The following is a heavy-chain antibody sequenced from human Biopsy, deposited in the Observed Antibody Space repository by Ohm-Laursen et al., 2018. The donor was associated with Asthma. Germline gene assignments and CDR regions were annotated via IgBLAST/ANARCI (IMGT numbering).Heavy chain of an antibody. CDR1: GFAFRSYA. V-gene: IGHV3-30*03. CDR3: GIVVAANPFQGDC. CDR2: ISYDGSIT. J-gene: IGHJ4*02. D-gene: IGHD2-15*01. Sequence: LRLSCAASGFAFRSYAMNWVRQAPGKGLEWVAVISYDGSITHYADSVKGRFTISRDNSKNTVYLDISSLRIEDTAVFYCGIVVAANPFQGDCWGQGTLVTVSS.